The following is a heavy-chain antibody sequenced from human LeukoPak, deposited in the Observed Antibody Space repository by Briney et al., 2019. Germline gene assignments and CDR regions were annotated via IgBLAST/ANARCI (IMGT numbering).Heavy chain of an antibody. Sequence: PGGSLRLSCAASGFTFSSYAMSWVRPAPGKGLEWVSAISGSGGSTYYADSVKGRFTISRDNSKNTLYLQMNSLRAEDTAVYYCAKSSSYYYDSSGYFDYWGQGTLVTVSS. J-gene: IGHJ4*02. V-gene: IGHV3-23*01. CDR2: ISGSGGST. D-gene: IGHD3-22*01. CDR1: GFTFSSYA. CDR3: AKSSSYYYDSSGYFDY.